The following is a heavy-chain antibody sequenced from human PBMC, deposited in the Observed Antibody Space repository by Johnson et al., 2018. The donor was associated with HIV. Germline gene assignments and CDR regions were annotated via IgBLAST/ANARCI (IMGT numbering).Heavy chain of an antibody. V-gene: IGHV3-30*03. J-gene: IGHJ3*02. CDR1: GFTFSSYG. CDR3: ATWIQLWPDAFDI. CDR2: ISYDGSNK. D-gene: IGHD5-18*01. Sequence: QVQLVESGGGVVQPGRSLRLSCAASGFTFSSYGMHWVRQAPGKGLEWVAVISYDGSNKYYVDSVKGRFTISRDNSKNTLYLQMNSLRAEDTAVYYCATWIQLWPDAFDIWGQGTMVTVSS.